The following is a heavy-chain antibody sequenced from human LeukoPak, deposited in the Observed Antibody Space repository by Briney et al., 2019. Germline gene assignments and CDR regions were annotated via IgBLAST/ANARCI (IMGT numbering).Heavy chain of an antibody. J-gene: IGHJ4*02. D-gene: IGHD2-15*01. CDR3: ARESGGNTLSGDY. V-gene: IGHV1-18*01. CDR1: GYTFTNRG. CDR2: ISTYTGDT. Sequence: ASVNVSCPASGYTFTNRGISWVRQAPGQGLEWMGWISTYTGDTNFAQNFQGRVTLTTDTTTSTAYMELRSLRSDDKAVYYCARESGGNTLSGDYWGQGTLVTVSS.